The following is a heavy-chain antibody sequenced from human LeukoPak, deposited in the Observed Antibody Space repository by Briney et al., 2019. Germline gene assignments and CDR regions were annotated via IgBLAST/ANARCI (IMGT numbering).Heavy chain of an antibody. J-gene: IGHJ4*02. Sequence: GRSLRLSCAASGFTFGSYAMSSVRQAPGKGLEWVAFISGSGGSTYYADYVKRRFTISRDNSKNTLNLQMNSLRAEDTAIYYCAKLWFGELSWVDYWGQGTLVTVSS. CDR3: AKLWFGELSWVDY. V-gene: IGHV3-23*01. D-gene: IGHD3-10*01. CDR1: GFTFGSYA. CDR2: ISGSGGST.